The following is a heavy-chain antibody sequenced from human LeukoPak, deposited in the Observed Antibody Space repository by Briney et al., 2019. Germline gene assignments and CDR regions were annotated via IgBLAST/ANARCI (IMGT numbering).Heavy chain of an antibody. V-gene: IGHV5-51*01. CDR3: ARRTNSYNYLADY. J-gene: IGHJ4*02. CDR1: GYSFTNYW. CDR2: IYPGDSHT. Sequence: GESLKISCKGSGYSFTNYWIAWVRQMPGKGLEWMGIIYPGDSHTRYSPSFQGQVTISADKSINTAYLQWRSLEASDTAMYYCARRTNSYNYLADYWGQGTLVTVSS. D-gene: IGHD3-16*01.